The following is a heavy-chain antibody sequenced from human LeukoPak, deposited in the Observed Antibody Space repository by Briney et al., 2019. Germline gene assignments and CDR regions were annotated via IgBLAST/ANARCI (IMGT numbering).Heavy chain of an antibody. V-gene: IGHV4-31*03. CDR1: GGSISSGGYY. D-gene: IGHD4-11*01. CDR2: IYYSGST. CDR3: ARGSYSSYGSWFDP. J-gene: IGHJ5*02. Sequence: SETLSLTCTVSGGSISSGGYYWSWIRQHPGKGLEWIGYIYYSGSTYYNPSLKGRVTISVDTSKNQFSLKLSSVTAADTAVYYCARGSYSSYGSWFDPWGQGTLVTVSS.